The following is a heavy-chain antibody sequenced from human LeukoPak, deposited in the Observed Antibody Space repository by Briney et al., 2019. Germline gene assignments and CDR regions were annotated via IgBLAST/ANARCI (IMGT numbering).Heavy chain of an antibody. CDR2: ISASAGST. CDR1: GFTFSNAW. V-gene: IGHV3-23*01. Sequence: GGSHRLSCAASGFTFSNAWMSWVRQAPGKGLEWVSAISASAGSTYYADSVKGRFTIYIDNSKNTLYLQMDSLRADYTAIYYCAPNWNLDYWGQGSLVTVSS. J-gene: IGHJ4*02. CDR3: APNWNLDY. D-gene: IGHD1-20*01.